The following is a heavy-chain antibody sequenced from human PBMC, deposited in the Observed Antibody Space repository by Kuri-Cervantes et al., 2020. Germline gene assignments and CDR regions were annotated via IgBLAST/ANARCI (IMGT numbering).Heavy chain of an antibody. CDR2: ISGSGGST. CDR1: GFTFSSYG. V-gene: IGHV3-23*01. D-gene: IGHD4-17*01. CDR3: AKGPGYGDYGEYYFDY. J-gene: IGHJ4*02. Sequence: GGSLRLSCAASGFTFSSYGIHWVRQAPGKGLEWVSAISGSGGSTYYADSVKGRFTISRDNSKNTMYLQMDSLRAEDTAVYYCAKGPGYGDYGEYYFDYWGQGTLVTVSS.